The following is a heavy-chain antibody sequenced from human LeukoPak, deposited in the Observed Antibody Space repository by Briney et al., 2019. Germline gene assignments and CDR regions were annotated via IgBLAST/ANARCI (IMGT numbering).Heavy chain of an antibody. D-gene: IGHD6-13*01. Sequence: VASVKVSCKASGYTFTSYDINWVRQATGQGLEWMGWMNPNSGNTGYAQKFQGRVTMTRNTSISTAYMELSSLRSEDTAVYYCASSSSWAPEAYFDYWGQGTLVTVSS. J-gene: IGHJ4*02. CDR3: ASSSSWAPEAYFDY. V-gene: IGHV1-8*01. CDR1: GYTFTSYD. CDR2: MNPNSGNT.